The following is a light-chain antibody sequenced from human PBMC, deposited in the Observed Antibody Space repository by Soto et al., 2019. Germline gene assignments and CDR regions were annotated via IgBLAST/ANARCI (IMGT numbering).Light chain of an antibody. CDR2: DAS. J-gene: IGKJ5*01. Sequence: DSQMTQSPSTLCASVVDRFTITSRASQSISSWLAWYQQKPGKAPKLLIYDASSLESGVPSRFSGSGSGTEFTLTISSLQPDDFATYYCQQFRSFPITFGQGTRLEI. CDR1: QSISSW. CDR3: QQFRSFPIT. V-gene: IGKV1-5*01.